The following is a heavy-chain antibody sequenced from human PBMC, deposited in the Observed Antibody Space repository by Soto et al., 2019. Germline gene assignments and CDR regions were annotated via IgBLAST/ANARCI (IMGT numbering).Heavy chain of an antibody. Sequence: SETLSLTCAVSGGYISSGGYSWSWIRQPPGKGLEWIGYIYRSGSTYYNPSLKSRVTISVDRSKNQISLKLSSVTAADTAVYYCARGMTTVTTFDYWGQGTLVTVSS. CDR2: IYRSGST. D-gene: IGHD4-17*01. J-gene: IGHJ4*02. CDR3: ARGMTTVTTFDY. CDR1: GGYISSGGYS. V-gene: IGHV4-30-2*01.